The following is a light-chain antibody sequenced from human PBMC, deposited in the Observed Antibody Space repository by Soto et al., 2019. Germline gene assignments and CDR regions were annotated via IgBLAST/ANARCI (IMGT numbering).Light chain of an antibody. Sequence: DIQMTQSPSTLSASVGDRVTITCRASQSISSWLAWYQQKPGKAPKLVICKASSLESGVPSRFSGSGSGTEFTLTISSLQPDDFATYYCQQYNSYWTFGQGTKVEIK. J-gene: IGKJ1*01. V-gene: IGKV1-5*03. CDR2: KAS. CDR1: QSISSW. CDR3: QQYNSYWT.